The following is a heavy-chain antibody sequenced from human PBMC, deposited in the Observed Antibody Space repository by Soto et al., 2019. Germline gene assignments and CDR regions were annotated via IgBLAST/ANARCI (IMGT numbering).Heavy chain of an antibody. CDR1: GGSVISGSYY. Sequence: SETLSLTCTVSGGSVISGSYYWSWIRQPPGKGLEWIGYIYYSGSTNYNPSLKSRVTISVDTSKNQFSLKLSSVTAADTAVYYCARVRDSFAFDIWGQGTMVTVSS. CDR2: IYYSGST. CDR3: ARVRDSFAFDI. V-gene: IGHV4-61*01. D-gene: IGHD3-16*02. J-gene: IGHJ3*02.